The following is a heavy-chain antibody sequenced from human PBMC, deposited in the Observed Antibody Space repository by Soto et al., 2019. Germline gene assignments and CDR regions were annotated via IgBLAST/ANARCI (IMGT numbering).Heavy chain of an antibody. CDR1: GYTFTSYA. Sequence: ASVKVSCKASGYTFTSYAMRWVRQAPGQRLEWMGWINAGNGNTKYSQKFQGRVTITRDTSASTAYMELSSLRSEDTAVDYCARGPSVGSSDPWGQGTLVTVSS. CDR3: ARGPSVGSSDP. CDR2: INAGNGNT. V-gene: IGHV1-3*01. J-gene: IGHJ5*02.